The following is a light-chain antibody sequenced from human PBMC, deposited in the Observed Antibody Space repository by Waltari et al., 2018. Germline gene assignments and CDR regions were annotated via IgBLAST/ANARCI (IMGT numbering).Light chain of an antibody. CDR2: GAA. CDR1: QSISRY. J-gene: IGKJ1*01. CDR3: QNHERLPAT. V-gene: IGKV3-20*01. Sequence: EVVLTQSPGTLYLSPGERATLFCRASQSISRYLVWYQQRPGQAPRLLIYGAAISAAGIPDRFSGSGSGTDFTLSISRLEPEDFAVYYCQNHERLPATFGQGTRVEIK.